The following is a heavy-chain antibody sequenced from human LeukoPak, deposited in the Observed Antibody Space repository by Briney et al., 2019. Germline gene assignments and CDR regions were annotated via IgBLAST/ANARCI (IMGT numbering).Heavy chain of an antibody. J-gene: IGHJ3*02. D-gene: IGHD4-17*01. CDR1: GGSISSYY. V-gene: IGHV4-4*07. CDR3: ASNGDYWDAFDI. Sequence: SENLSLTCTVSGGSISSYYWSWIRQPAGKGLEWIGRIYTSGSTNYNPSLKSRVTMSVDTSKNQFSLKLSSVTAADTAVYYCASNGDYWDAFDIWGQGTMVTVSS. CDR2: IYTSGST.